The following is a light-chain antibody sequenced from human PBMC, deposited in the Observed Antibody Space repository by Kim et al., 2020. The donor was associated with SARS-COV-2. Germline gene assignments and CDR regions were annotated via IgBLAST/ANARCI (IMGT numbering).Light chain of an antibody. CDR1: HRVSSN. CDR2: GAS. Sequence: SPGERATLSCRASHRVSSNFVWYQQKPGQAPRLLIFGASSRATGIPARFSGSGSGAEVTLTISSLQSEDFAVYYCQQYNNWPPLTFGGGTKVDIK. J-gene: IGKJ4*01. V-gene: IGKV3-15*01. CDR3: QQYNNWPPLT.